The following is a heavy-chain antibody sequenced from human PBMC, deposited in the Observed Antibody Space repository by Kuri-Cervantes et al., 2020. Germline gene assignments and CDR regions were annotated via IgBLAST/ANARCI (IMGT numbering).Heavy chain of an antibody. CDR1: GFTFSSYG. J-gene: IGHJ4*02. CDR2: IIGSGGST. CDR3: AKRCWSGYPGDYFDY. D-gene: IGHD3-3*01. V-gene: IGHV3-23*01. Sequence: GGSLRLSCADSGFTFSSYGMRWVRQAPGKGLEWVAAIIGSGGSTYYADSVTGLITISRDNSKNSLYLQMNNLRAEATAVYYCAKRCWSGYPGDYFDYWGQGTLVTVSS.